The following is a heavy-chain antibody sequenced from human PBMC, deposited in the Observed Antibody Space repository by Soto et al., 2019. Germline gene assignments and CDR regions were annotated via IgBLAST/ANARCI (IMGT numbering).Heavy chain of an antibody. D-gene: IGHD6-19*01. CDR1: RFTFSRYE. Sequence: EVQLVESGGGLVQPGGSLRLSCAASRFTFSRYEMNWVRQAPGKGLEWVASISSSGTSIYYADSVKGRFSISRDNDKNSLYLAMNSLRVDDTAVYYCARDRGYTSGSYGGAFDFWGQGTLVTVSS. V-gene: IGHV3-48*03. CDR2: ISSSGTSI. J-gene: IGHJ4*02. CDR3: ARDRGYTSGSYGGAFDF.